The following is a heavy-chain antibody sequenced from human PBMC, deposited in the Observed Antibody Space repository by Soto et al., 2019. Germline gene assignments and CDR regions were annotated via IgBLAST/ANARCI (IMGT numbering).Heavy chain of an antibody. V-gene: IGHV3-23*01. CDR1: GLTFSSYA. D-gene: IGHD6-19*01. CDR2: ISGSGGST. J-gene: IGHJ4*02. Sequence: GGSLRLSCAASGLTFSSYAMSWVRQAPGKGLEWVSAISGSGGSTYYADSVKGRFTISRDNSKNTLYLQMNSLRAEDTAVYYCAKLQGIAVASPIDYWGQGTLVTVSS. CDR3: AKLQGIAVASPIDY.